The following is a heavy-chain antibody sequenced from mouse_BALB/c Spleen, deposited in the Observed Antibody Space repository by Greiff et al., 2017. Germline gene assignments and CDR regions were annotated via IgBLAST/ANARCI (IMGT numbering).Heavy chain of an antibody. J-gene: IGHJ4*01. CDR3: ARPYYGSSYSWVDY. CDR1: GYSFTDYI. D-gene: IGHD1-1*01. CDR2: INPYYGST. Sequence: EVKLKQTGPELVKPGASVKISCKASGYSFTDYIMLWVKQSHGKSLEWIGNINPYYGSTSYNLKFKGKATLTVDKSSSTAYMQLNSLTSEDSAVYYCARPYYGSSYSWVDYWGQGTSVTVSS. V-gene: IGHV1-39*01.